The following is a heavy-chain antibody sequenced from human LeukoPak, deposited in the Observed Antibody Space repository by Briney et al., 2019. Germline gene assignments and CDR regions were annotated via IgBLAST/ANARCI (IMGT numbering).Heavy chain of an antibody. CDR2: IYYSGST. D-gene: IGHD6-19*01. CDR1: GGSISSNSYY. Sequence: PSETLSLTCAVSGGSISSNSYYWGWIRQPPGKGLEWIGSIYYSGSTYYNPSLKSRVTISVDTSKNQFSLKLSSVTAADTAVYYCARAVPYTTGWYEAFDIWGQGTMVTVSS. J-gene: IGHJ3*02. CDR3: ARAVPYTTGWYEAFDI. V-gene: IGHV4-39*07.